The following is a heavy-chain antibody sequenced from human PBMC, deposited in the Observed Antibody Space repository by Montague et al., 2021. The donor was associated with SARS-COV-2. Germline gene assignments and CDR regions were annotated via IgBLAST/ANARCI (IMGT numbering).Heavy chain of an antibody. V-gene: IGHV4-59*08. D-gene: IGHD6-19*01. CDR2: IYYSGST. CDR1: GGAMSSYY. Sequence: SETLSLTCTVSGGAMSSYYWSWIRQPPGKGLEWIGYIYYSGSTNXXPSLKSRVTISVDTSKNQFSLKLSSVTAADTAAYYYVRHGCSSGRHRCGFDPWGQGTLVTVSS. J-gene: IGHJ5*02. CDR3: VRHGCSSGRHRCGFDP.